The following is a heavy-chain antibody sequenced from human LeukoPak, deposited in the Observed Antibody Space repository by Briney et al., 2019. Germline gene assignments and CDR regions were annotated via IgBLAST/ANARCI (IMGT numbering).Heavy chain of an antibody. CDR3: ARAPRYGVAYFFDY. D-gene: IGHD3-9*01. V-gene: IGHV1-18*01. J-gene: IGHJ4*02. CDR2: ISAYDGNT. Sequence: ASVKVSCTASGYTFTNYGISWVRQAPGQGLEWMGWISAYDGNTNYAQKLQGRVTMTTDRSTSTAYMELRSLRSGDTAVYYCARAPRYGVAYFFDYWGQGTLVTVSS. CDR1: GYTFTNYG.